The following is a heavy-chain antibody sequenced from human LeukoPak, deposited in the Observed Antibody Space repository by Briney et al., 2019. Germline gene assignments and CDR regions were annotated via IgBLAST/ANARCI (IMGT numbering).Heavy chain of an antibody. CDR1: GYTFTSYY. CDR3: ARVPYQLLFGYYYYYGMDV. J-gene: IGHJ6*02. V-gene: IGHV1-8*02. Sequence: ASVKVSCKASGYTFTSYYMHWVRQAPGQGLEWMGWMNPNSGNTGYAQKFQGRVTMTRNTSISTAYMELSSLRSEDTAVYYCARVPYQLLFGYYYYYGMDVWGQGTTVTVSS. CDR2: MNPNSGNT. D-gene: IGHD2-2*01.